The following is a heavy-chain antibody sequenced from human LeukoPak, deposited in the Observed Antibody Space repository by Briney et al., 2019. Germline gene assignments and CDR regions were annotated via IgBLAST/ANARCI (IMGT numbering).Heavy chain of an antibody. CDR2: IKSKTDGGAT. CDR1: GFTFGNAW. V-gene: IGHV3-15*01. J-gene: IGHJ6*03. CDR3: ARDPGRYMDV. Sequence: GGSLRLSWAASGFTFGNAWMSWVRQAPGKGLEWVGRIKSKTDGGATDYAAPVKGRFTISRDDSKNTLYLQMNSLRAEDTAVYYCARDPGRYMDVWGKGTTVTVSS.